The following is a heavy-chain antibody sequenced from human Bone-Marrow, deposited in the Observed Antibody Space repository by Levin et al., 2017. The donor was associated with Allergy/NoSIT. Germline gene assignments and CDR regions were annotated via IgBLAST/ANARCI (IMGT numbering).Heavy chain of an antibody. Sequence: ASVKVSCKASGGIFSTYVISWVRQAPGQGLEWVGGIVPIFGTTHNAQKLQGRITITADKSTSTAYMELRGLGSEDTAVYYCAGSSSGTGHFDSWRQGALVAVS. CDR2: IVPIFGTT. CDR3: AGSSSGTGHFDS. J-gene: IGHJ4*02. D-gene: IGHD3/OR15-3a*01. CDR1: GGIFSTYV. V-gene: IGHV1-69*06.